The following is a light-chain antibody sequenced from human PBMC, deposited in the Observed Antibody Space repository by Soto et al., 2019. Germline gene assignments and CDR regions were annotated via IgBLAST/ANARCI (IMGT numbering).Light chain of an antibody. J-gene: IGKJ5*01. CDR3: QQLDSYPST. V-gene: IGKV1-9*01. CDR2: AAS. CDR1: QGSSSY. Sequence: DIQLTQSPSFLSASVGDRVTITCRASQGSSSYLAWYQQKPGKVPKLLIYAASTLQSGVPSRFSGSGSGTEFTLTISSLQPEDFATYDCQQLDSYPSTFGQGTRLEIK.